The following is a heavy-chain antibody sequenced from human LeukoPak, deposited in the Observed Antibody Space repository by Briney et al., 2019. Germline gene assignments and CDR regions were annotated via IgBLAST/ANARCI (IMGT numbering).Heavy chain of an antibody. V-gene: IGHV3-23*01. CDR1: GFTFSSYA. Sequence: PGGSLRLSCAASGFTFSSYAMSWVRQAPGKGLEWVSAISGSGGSTYYADSVKGRFTISRDNSKNTLYLQMNSLRAEDTAVYYCAAAAPRSCGGDCYDGHDAFDIWGQGTMVTVSS. J-gene: IGHJ3*02. CDR3: AAAAPRSCGGDCYDGHDAFDI. D-gene: IGHD2-21*02. CDR2: ISGSGGST.